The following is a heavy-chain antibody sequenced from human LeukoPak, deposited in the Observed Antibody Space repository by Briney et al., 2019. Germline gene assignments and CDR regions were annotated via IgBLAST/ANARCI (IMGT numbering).Heavy chain of an antibody. J-gene: IGHJ4*02. V-gene: IGHV1-8*03. Sequence: ASVKVSCKASGYTFTGYYMHWVRQATGQGLEWMGWMNPNSGNTGYAQKFQGRVTITRNTSISTAYMELSSLRSEDTAVYYCARGSPVVGGFDYWGQGTLVTVSS. D-gene: IGHD3-10*01. CDR3: ARGSPVVGGFDY. CDR1: GYTFTGYY. CDR2: MNPNSGNT.